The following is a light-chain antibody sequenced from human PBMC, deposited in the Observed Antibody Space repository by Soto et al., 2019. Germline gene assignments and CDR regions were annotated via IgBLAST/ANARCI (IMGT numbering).Light chain of an antibody. Sequence: QSVVTQPPSASGTPGQGATFLCFGSSSNIGSNTVTWYQQLPGTAPNLLIYTSNQRPSGVPDRFSDSKSGTSASLAISELQSEDEAYYYCAALDDNLNAWVFGGGTKLTVL. CDR2: TSN. V-gene: IGLV1-44*01. J-gene: IGLJ3*02. CDR1: SSNIGSNT. CDR3: AALDDNLNAWV.